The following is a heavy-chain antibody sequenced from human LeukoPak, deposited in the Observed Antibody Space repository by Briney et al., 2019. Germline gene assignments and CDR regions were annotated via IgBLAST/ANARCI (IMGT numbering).Heavy chain of an antibody. CDR2: INHSGST. V-gene: IGHV4-34*01. D-gene: IGHD4-17*01. J-gene: IGHJ4*02. CDR1: GGSFSGYY. Sequence: SETLSLTSAVYGGSFSGYYWSWIRQPPGRGLEWIGEINHSGSTNYNPSLKGRVTISVDTSKNQFSLKLSSVTAADTAVYYCARATHYGDVPPNWGQGTLVTVSS. CDR3: ARATHYGDVPPN.